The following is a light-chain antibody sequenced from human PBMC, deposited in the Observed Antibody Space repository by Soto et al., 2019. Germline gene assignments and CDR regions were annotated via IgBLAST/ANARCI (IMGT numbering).Light chain of an antibody. CDR1: SSDVGGYNY. CDR3: FSYTSSGTYV. CDR2: DVS. Sequence: QSALTQPRSVSGSPGQSVTISCTGTSSDVGGYNYVSWYQQHPGKAPKVMIYDVSKRPSGVPDRFSGSKSGNTASLSISGLQAEGETDYYCFSYTSSGTYVFGTGTKVTVL. V-gene: IGLV2-11*01. J-gene: IGLJ1*01.